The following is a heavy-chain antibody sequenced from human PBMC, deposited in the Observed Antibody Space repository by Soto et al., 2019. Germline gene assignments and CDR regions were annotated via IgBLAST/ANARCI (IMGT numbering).Heavy chain of an antibody. CDR2: MNPNSGNT. J-gene: IGHJ6*01. CDR1: GYTFTSYD. Sequence: QVQLVQSGAEVKKPGASVKVSCKASGYTFTSYDINWVRQATGQGLEWMGWMNPNSGNTGYAQKFRGRVTMTRNTSISTAYMELSSMRSEDTAVYCGARERSGATSMDVWGQGTTVTVSS. CDR3: ARERSGATSMDV. V-gene: IGHV1-8*01. D-gene: IGHD3-3*01.